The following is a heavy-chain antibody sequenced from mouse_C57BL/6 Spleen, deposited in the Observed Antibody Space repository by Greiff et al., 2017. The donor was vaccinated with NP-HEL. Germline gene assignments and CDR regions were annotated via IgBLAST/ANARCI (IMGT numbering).Heavy chain of an antibody. CDR1: GYTFTSYW. CDR3: ARSANYGSSYDAMDY. V-gene: IGHV1-64*01. D-gene: IGHD1-1*01. CDR2: IHPNSGST. Sequence: VQLQQPGAELVKPGASVKLSCKASGYTFTSYWMHWVKQRPGQGLEWIGMIHPNSGSTNYNEKFKSKATLTVDKSSSTAYMQLSSLTSEDSAVYYCARSANYGSSYDAMDYWGQGTSVTVSS. J-gene: IGHJ4*01.